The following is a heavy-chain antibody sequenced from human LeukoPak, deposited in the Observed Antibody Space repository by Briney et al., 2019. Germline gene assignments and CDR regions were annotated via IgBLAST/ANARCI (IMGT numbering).Heavy chain of an antibody. D-gene: IGHD6-19*01. CDR1: GFIFDDYA. V-gene: IGHV3-43*02. CDR3: ARESERSGWYDY. Sequence: GGSLRLSCAAPGFIFDDYAIHWVRQAPGKGLEWVSLISGDGGSTFYADSVKGRFTISRDNSRNSLYLQMSSLRSEDTALYYCARESERSGWYDYWGQGTLVTVSS. J-gene: IGHJ4*02. CDR2: ISGDGGST.